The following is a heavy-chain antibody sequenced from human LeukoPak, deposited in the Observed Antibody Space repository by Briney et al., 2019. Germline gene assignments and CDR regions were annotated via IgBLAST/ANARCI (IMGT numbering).Heavy chain of an antibody. V-gene: IGHV3-33*01. CDR1: GFTFSSYG. CDR2: IWYDGSNK. J-gene: IGHJ4*02. Sequence: GGSLRLSCAASGFTFSSYGMHWVRQAPGKGLEWAAVIWYDGSNKYYADSVKGRFTISRDNSKNALYLQMNGLRAEDTAVYYCGIRDTSAYYVFWGQGTLVTVSS. D-gene: IGHD3-22*01. CDR3: GIRDTSAYYVF.